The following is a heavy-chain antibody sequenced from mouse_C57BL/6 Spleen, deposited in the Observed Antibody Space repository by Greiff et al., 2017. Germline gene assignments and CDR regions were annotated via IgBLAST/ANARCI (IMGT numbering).Heavy chain of an antibody. CDR1: GYTFTSYW. Sequence: QVQLQQPGAELVKPGASVKMSCKASGYTFTSYWITWVKQRPGQGLEWIGDIYPGSGSTNYNEKFKSKATLTVDTSSSTAYMQLSSLTSADSAVYYCASRGGDGYSAEFAYWGQGTLVTFSA. CDR3: ASRGGDGYSAEFAY. CDR2: IYPGSGST. J-gene: IGHJ3*01. D-gene: IGHD2-3*01. V-gene: IGHV1-55*01.